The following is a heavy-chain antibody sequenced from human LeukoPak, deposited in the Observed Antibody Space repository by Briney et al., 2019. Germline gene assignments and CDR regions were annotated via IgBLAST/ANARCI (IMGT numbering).Heavy chain of an antibody. J-gene: IGHJ4*02. D-gene: IGHD2-15*01. V-gene: IGHV4-59*01. CDR1: SVSISSYH. CDR3: ARKDGDY. Sequence: SETLSLTCTVSSVSISSYHWSWIRQPPVKGLEWIGYIYNSGSTNYNPSLKSRVTISVDTSKNQVSLKLSSVTAADTAVYYCARKDGDYWGQGILVTVSP. CDR2: IYNSGST.